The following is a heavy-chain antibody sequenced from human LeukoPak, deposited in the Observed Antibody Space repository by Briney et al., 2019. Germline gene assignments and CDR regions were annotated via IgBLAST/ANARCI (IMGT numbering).Heavy chain of an antibody. J-gene: IGHJ4*02. Sequence: SETLSLTCTVSGGSVNSSRYYWGWIRQTPGKGLEWIGSIYYSGATYYNPSLKSRVNISVDTSKNQFSLKLSSETAADTAVYYCARSARGAVILVVISEFNFGGQGTLVTVSS. D-gene: IGHD3-22*01. CDR3: ARSARGAVILVVISEFNF. CDR1: GGSVNSSRYY. V-gene: IGHV4-39*01. CDR2: IYYSGAT.